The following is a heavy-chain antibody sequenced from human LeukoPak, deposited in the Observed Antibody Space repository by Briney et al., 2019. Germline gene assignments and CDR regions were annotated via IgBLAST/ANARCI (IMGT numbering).Heavy chain of an antibody. CDR1: GYSISSGYY. Sequence: PSETLSLTCTVSGYSISSGYYWGWIRQPPGKGLEWIGSIYHSGSTYYNPSLKSRVTISVDTSKNQFSLKLSSVTATDTAVYYCARFRYSSGWFDYWGQGMLVTVSS. CDR3: ARFRYSSGWFDY. J-gene: IGHJ4*02. D-gene: IGHD6-19*01. V-gene: IGHV4-38-2*02. CDR2: IYHSGST.